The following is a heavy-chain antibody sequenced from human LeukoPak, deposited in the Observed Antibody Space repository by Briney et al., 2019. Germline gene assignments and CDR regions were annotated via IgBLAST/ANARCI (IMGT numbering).Heavy chain of an antibody. CDR2: ISAYNGKT. V-gene: IGHV1-18*01. D-gene: IGHD2-2*01. Sequence: ASVKVSCKASGYTFTSYGISCVRQAPGQGLEWMGWISAYNGKTNYAQKPQGRATMTTDTSTSTAYMEPRSLRSDDTAVYYCARDQYCSSTSCSTMPFDYWGQGTLVTVSS. J-gene: IGHJ4*02. CDR1: GYTFTSYG. CDR3: ARDQYCSSTSCSTMPFDY.